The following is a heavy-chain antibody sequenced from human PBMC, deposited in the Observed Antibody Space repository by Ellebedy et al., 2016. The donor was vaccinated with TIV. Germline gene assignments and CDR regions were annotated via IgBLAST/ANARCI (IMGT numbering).Heavy chain of an antibody. CDR3: ARGEGSGWYPDDY. Sequence: LSLTCAASGFTVSSSYMSWVRQAPGKGLEWVAVIWYDGSNKYYADSVKGRFTISRDNSKNTLYLQMNSLRAEDTAVYYCARGEGSGWYPDDYWGQGTLVTVSS. CDR2: IWYDGSNK. V-gene: IGHV3-33*08. CDR1: GFTVSSSY. D-gene: IGHD6-19*01. J-gene: IGHJ4*02.